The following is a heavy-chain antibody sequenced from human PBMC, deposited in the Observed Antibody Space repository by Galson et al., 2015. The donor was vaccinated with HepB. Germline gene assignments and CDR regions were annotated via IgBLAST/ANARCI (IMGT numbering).Heavy chain of an antibody. CDR3: AVTYSSGWYRINY. CDR2: IYYSGST. CDR1: AGPLSSCY. V-gene: IGHV4-59*08. J-gene: IGHJ4*02. D-gene: IGHD6-19*01. Sequence: ETMFLICTVSAGPLSSCYWSWIRQPPGTGLEWIGYIYYSGSTNYNPSLMSLVTISVVTSKNHFSLKLSSVTAADTAVYYCAVTYSSGWYRINYWGQGTLVTVSS.